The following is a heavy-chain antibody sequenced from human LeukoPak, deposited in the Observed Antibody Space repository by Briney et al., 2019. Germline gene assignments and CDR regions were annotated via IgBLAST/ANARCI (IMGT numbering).Heavy chain of an antibody. V-gene: IGHV3-48*03. Sequence: PGGSLRLSSAASGFTFSSYEMNWVRQAPGKGLEGGAYIISSGRTIYYADSVKGRFTISRDNAKNSLYLQMNSLRAEDTAVYYCARERGYYDSSGHVDYWGQGTLVTVSS. CDR3: ARERGYYDSSGHVDY. CDR1: GFTFSSYE. J-gene: IGHJ4*02. CDR2: IISSGRTI. D-gene: IGHD3-22*01.